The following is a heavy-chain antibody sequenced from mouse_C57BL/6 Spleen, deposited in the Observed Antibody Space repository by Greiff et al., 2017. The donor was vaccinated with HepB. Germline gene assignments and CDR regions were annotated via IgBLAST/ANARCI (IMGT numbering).Heavy chain of an antibody. V-gene: IGHV1-55*01. J-gene: IGHJ3*01. Sequence: QVQLQQPGAELVKPGASVKMSCKASGYTFTSYWITWVKQRPGQGLEWIGDIYPGSGSTNYNEKFKSKSTLTVDTSSSTAYMQLSSLTSEYSAVYYCASYGYPWFAYWGEGTLVTVSA. D-gene: IGHD2-2*01. CDR2: IYPGSGST. CDR1: GYTFTSYW. CDR3: ASYGYPWFAY.